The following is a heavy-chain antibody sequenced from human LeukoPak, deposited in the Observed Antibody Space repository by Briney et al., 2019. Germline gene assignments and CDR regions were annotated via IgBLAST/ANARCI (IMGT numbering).Heavy chain of an antibody. V-gene: IGHV3-15*01. CDR3: AWGGDYFDF. Sequence: GGSLRLSCSASGFTFSDAWMGWVRQAPGKGLEWVGRIKSKANGETTHFAAPVKGRFTISRDDSKNSLYLQMNGLKTEDTAVYYCAWGGDYFDFWGRGTLVTVSS. D-gene: IGHD3-16*01. J-gene: IGHJ4*02. CDR1: GFTFSDAW. CDR2: IKSKANGETT.